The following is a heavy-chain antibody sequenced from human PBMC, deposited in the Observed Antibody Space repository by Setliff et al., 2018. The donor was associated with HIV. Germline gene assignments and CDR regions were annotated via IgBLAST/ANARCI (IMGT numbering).Heavy chain of an antibody. J-gene: IGHJ4*02. CDR2: IKFDGSES. V-gene: IGHV3-7*03. D-gene: IGHD3-22*01. CDR1: GLTFNRYW. CDR3: ARAYNVYDYRFDSSGYDY. Sequence: GGSLRLSCVASGLTFNRYWMSWVRQVPGKGLEWVSNIKFDGSESHYADSVKGRFIASTDNAKNSLFLQMNSLKAEDTAVYYCARAYNVYDYRFDSSGYDYWGQGTLVIVSS.